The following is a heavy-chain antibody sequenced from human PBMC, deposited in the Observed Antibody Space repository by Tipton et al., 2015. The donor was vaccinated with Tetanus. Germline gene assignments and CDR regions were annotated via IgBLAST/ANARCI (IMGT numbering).Heavy chain of an antibody. CDR1: GGSISSGGYF. V-gene: IGHV4-31*03. Sequence: PGLVKPSQTLSLTCSVSGGSISSGGYFWNWIRQHPGKGPEWIGYIYYSGDTFYNPSLKSRVTISVDTSKNQFSLNLRSVTAADTAVYYCARDQGGGRVVRLNWFDPWGQGTLVTVSS. D-gene: IGHD6-6*01. J-gene: IGHJ5*02. CDR2: IYYSGDT. CDR3: ARDQGGGRVVRLNWFDP.